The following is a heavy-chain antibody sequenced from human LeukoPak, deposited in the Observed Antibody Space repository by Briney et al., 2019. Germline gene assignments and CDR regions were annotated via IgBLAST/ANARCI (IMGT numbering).Heavy chain of an antibody. CDR1: GYTFTTYG. CDR2: ISPYNDNT. CDR3: AREMPAAAGSDAFDI. V-gene: IGHV1-18*01. D-gene: IGHD6-13*01. Sequence: ASVKVSCKASGYTFTTYGIVWLRQAPGEGIQWMGWISPYNDNTKYAQKLQGRVTMTADTSTSTAYMDLRSLRSDDTTVYYCAREMPAAAGSDAFDIWGQGTMVTVSS. J-gene: IGHJ3*02.